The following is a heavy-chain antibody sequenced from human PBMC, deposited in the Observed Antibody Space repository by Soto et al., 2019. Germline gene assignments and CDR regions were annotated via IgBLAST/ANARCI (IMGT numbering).Heavy chain of an antibody. CDR2: IWYDGSNK. CDR1: GFTFSSYG. D-gene: IGHD2-2*01. J-gene: IGHJ4*02. CDR3: AREAQDIVVVPAVLYYFDY. V-gene: IGHV3-33*01. Sequence: SLRLSCAASGFTFSSYGMHWVRQAPGKGLEWVAVIWYDGSNKYYADSVKGRFTVSRDNSKNTLYLQMNSLRAEDTAVYYCAREAQDIVVVPAVLYYFDYWGQGTLVTVSS.